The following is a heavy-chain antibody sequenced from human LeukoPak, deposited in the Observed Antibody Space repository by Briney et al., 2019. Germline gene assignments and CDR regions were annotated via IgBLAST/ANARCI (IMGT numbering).Heavy chain of an antibody. Sequence: GGPLRLSCAASGFTFSSYSMNWVRQAPGKGLEWVSYISSSRSTIYYADSVKGRFIISRDNAKNSLYLQMNNLRAEDTAVYYCARGEMGATGYWGQGTLVTVSS. V-gene: IGHV3-48*01. J-gene: IGHJ4*02. CDR1: GFTFSSYS. CDR2: ISSSRSTI. D-gene: IGHD1-26*01. CDR3: ARGEMGATGY.